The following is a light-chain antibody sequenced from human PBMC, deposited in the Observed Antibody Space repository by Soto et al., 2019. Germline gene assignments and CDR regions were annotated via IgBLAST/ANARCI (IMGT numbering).Light chain of an antibody. CDR2: AAS. CDR3: QQSYSAPYT. CDR1: QSIYSS. J-gene: IGKJ2*01. Sequence: DIQMTQSPSSLSASVGDRFTITCRASQSIYSSLNWYHQKPGKAPKRLIYAASNLQSGVSSRFCGSGSATDFTLSISSLQPEDFATYYCQQSYSAPYTFGQGTKMEI. V-gene: IGKV1-39*01.